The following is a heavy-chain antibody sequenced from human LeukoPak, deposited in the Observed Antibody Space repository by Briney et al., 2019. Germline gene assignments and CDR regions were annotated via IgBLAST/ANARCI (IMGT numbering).Heavy chain of an antibody. CDR1: GGTFSSYA. Sequence: ASVKVSCKASGGTFSSYAISWVQQAPGQGLEWMGRIIPIFGTANYAQKFQGRVTITTDESTSTAYMELSSLRSEDTAVYYCARAAPHYYFDYWGQGTLVTVSS. CDR3: ARAAPHYYFDY. J-gene: IGHJ4*02. CDR2: IIPIFGTA. V-gene: IGHV1-69*05.